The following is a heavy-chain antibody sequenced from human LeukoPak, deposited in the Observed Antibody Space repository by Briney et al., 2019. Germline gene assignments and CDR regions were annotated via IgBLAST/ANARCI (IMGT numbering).Heavy chain of an antibody. J-gene: IGHJ4*02. Sequence: GGSLRLSCAASGFTFSSYSMNWVRQAPGKGLEWVSSISSSSRYIYYADSVKGRFTISRDDAKNSLYLQMNSLRAEDTAVYYCARDLFPSTTAYFDYWGQGTLVTVSS. D-gene: IGHD4-11*01. CDR2: ISSSSRYI. V-gene: IGHV3-21*01. CDR3: ARDLFPSTTAYFDY. CDR1: GFTFSSYS.